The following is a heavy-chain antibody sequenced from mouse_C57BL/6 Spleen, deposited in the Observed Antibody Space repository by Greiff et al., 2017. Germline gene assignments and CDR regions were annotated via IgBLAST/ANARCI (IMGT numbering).Heavy chain of an antibody. CDR1: GYSITSGYD. CDR3: ARERRNYWYFDV. V-gene: IGHV3-1*01. J-gene: IGHJ1*03. CDR2: ISYSGST. Sequence: DVQLQESGPGMVKPSQSLSLTCTVTGYSITSGYDWHWIRHFPGNKLEWMGYISYSGSTNYNPSLKSRISITHDTSKNHFFLKLNSVTTEDTATYYCARERRNYWYFDVWGTGTTVTVSS.